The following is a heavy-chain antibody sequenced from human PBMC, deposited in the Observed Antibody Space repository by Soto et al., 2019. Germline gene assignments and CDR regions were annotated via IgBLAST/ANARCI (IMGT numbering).Heavy chain of an antibody. Sequence: GGSLRLSCAASGFTFDKYIMHWLRQVPGKGLVWVARINKHGNSTTYADFAKGRFSISRDNAKDTLYLLMSSLRAEDTARYYCARDEGFDPSGQGTMVTV. CDR3: ARDEGFDP. CDR2: INKHGNST. V-gene: IGHV3-74*01. CDR1: GFTFDKYI. J-gene: IGHJ5*02.